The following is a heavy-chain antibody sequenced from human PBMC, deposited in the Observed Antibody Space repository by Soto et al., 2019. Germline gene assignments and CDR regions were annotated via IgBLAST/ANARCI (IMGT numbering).Heavy chain of an antibody. CDR2: ISSSSSYI. J-gene: IGHJ6*03. CDR1: GFTFSSYS. V-gene: IGHV3-21*01. D-gene: IGHD2-2*01. Sequence: GGSLRLSCAASGFTFSSYSMNWVRQAPGKGLEWVSSISSSSSYIYYADSVKGRFTISRDNAKNSLYLQMNSLRAEDTAVYYCAREAEGYCSSTSCYFIYYYYMDVWGKGTTVTVSS. CDR3: AREAEGYCSSTSCYFIYYYYMDV.